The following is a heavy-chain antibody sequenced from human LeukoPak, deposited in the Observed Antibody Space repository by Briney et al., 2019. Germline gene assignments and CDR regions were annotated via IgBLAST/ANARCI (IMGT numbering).Heavy chain of an antibody. Sequence: GGSLRLSCAASGFTFSSYWMSWVRQAPGKGLEWVANIKQDGSEKYYVDSVKGRFTISRDNAKNSLYLQMNSLRAEDTAVYYCARDCSSTSCLWRYYYYGMDVWGQGTTVTVSS. D-gene: IGHD2-2*01. CDR2: IKQDGSEK. J-gene: IGHJ6*02. V-gene: IGHV3-7*01. CDR1: GFTFSSYW. CDR3: ARDCSSTSCLWRYYYYGMDV.